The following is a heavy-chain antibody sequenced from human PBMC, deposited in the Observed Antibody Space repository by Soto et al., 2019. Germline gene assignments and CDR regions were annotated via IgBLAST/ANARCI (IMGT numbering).Heavy chain of an antibody. J-gene: IGHJ4*02. V-gene: IGHV3-53*01. CDR2: IYSDGTT. CDR1: GISVGTNY. Sequence: GGSLRLSCAASGISVGTNYLTWVRQAPGKGLEWVSFIYSDGTTYYADSVKGRFTISRDTSNNTLYLQMNSLRAEDTAVYYCARGASSFDYWGQGTLVTVSS. CDR3: ARGASSFDY.